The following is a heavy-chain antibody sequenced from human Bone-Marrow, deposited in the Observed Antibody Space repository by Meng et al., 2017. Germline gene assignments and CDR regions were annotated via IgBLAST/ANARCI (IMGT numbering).Heavy chain of an antibody. CDR2: INTDASIT. J-gene: IGHJ6*02. Sequence: GGSLRLSCAASGFTFSSYNIHWVRQTPGEGLVWVSRINTDASITTYADSVKGRFTISRDNAKNSLYLQMNSLRAEDTALYYCAKDIRAARDRRYGMDVWGQGTTVTVSS. CDR1: GFTFSSYN. V-gene: IGHV3-74*03. CDR3: AKDIRAARDRRYGMDV. D-gene: IGHD6-6*01.